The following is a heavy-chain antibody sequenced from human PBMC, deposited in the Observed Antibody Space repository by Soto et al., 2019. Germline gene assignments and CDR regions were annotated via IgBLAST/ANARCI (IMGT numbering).Heavy chain of an antibody. Sequence: EVQLVESGGGLVKPGGSLRLSCAASGFTFSNAWMSWVRQAPGKGLEWVGRIKSKTDGGTTDYAAPVKGRFTISRDDSKNTLYLQMNSLKTEDTAVYYCTTLMTTVTTNYFDYWGQGTLDTVSS. CDR2: IKSKTDGGTT. CDR3: TTLMTTVTTNYFDY. J-gene: IGHJ4*02. CDR1: GFTFSNAW. V-gene: IGHV3-15*01. D-gene: IGHD4-17*01.